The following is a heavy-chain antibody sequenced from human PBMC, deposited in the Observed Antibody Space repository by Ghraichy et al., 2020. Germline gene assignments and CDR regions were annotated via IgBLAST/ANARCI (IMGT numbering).Heavy chain of an antibody. CDR3: ARGSLRPRRLDY. CDR2: INHSGST. Sequence: SQTLSLTCAVYGGSFSGYYWSWIRQPPGKGLEWIGEINHSGSTNYNPSLKSRVTISVDTSKNQFSLKLSSVTAADTAVYYCARGSLRPRRLDYWGQGTLVTVSS. V-gene: IGHV4-34*01. D-gene: IGHD4-17*01. J-gene: IGHJ4*02. CDR1: GGSFSGYY.